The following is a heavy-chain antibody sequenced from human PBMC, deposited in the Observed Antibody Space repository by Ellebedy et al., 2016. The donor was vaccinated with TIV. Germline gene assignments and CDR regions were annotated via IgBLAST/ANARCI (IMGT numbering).Heavy chain of an antibody. CDR2: INHSGST. J-gene: IGHJ6*02. Sequence: GSLRLSXAVYGGSFSGYYWSWIRQPPGKELEWIGEINHSGSTNYNPSLKSRVTISVDTSKNQFSLKLSSVTAADTAVYYCARGRSSGWYRGGHYYYYGMDVWGQGTTVTVSS. D-gene: IGHD6-19*01. V-gene: IGHV4-34*01. CDR1: GGSFSGYY. CDR3: ARGRSSGWYRGGHYYYYGMDV.